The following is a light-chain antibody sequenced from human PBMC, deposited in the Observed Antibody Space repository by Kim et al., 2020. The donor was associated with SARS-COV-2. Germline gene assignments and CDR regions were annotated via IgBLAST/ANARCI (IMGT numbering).Light chain of an antibody. J-gene: IGLJ2*01. CDR1: SLRRYY. CDR3: NSRDSNDIVL. Sequence: SSELTQDPAASVALGRTVRITCQGDSLRRYYATWYQQKPGQAPILLIYGNNNRPSGIPDRFSGSSSGTTASLTITGTQAGDEADYYCNSRDSNDIVLFGGGTKLTVL. V-gene: IGLV3-19*01. CDR2: GNN.